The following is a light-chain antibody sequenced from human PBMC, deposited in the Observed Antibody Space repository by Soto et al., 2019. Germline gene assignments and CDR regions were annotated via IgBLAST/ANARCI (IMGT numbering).Light chain of an antibody. J-gene: IGLJ2*01. CDR3: SSYTTSSTHL. CDR1: SRNVGGYNF. Sequence: QSALTQPASVSGSRGQSITISCTGTSRNVGGYNFVSWYQHHPGKAPKLIIYDVSNRPSGVSNRFSGSKSGNTASLTISGLQSEDEADYYCSSYTTSSTHLFGGGTKLTVL. CDR2: DVS. V-gene: IGLV2-14*03.